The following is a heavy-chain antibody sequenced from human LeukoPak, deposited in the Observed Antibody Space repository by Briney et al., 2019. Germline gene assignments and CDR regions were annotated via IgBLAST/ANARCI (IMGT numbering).Heavy chain of an antibody. D-gene: IGHD3-22*01. Sequence: AASVKVSCKASGGTFSSYAISWVRQAPGQGLEWMGRIIPILGIANYAQKLQGRVTMTTDTSTSTAYMELRSLRSDDTAVYYCARDPKTYYYDSSGSSFDYWGQGTLVTVSS. V-gene: IGHV1-69*04. CDR2: IIPILGIA. CDR1: GGTFSSYA. J-gene: IGHJ4*02. CDR3: ARDPKTYYYDSSGSSFDY.